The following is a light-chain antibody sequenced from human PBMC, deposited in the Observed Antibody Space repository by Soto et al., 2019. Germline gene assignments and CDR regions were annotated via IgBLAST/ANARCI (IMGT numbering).Light chain of an antibody. CDR1: SSDVGGYNY. CDR3: GSYAGSTNLDV. V-gene: IGLV2-8*01. Sequence: QSALTQPPSASGSPGQSVTISCTGTSSDVGGYNYVSWYQQHPGKAPKLMIYEVSKRPSGVPDRFSGSKSGNTASLTVSGLQAEDVADYYCGSYAGSTNLDVLGTGTKVTVL. CDR2: EVS. J-gene: IGLJ1*01.